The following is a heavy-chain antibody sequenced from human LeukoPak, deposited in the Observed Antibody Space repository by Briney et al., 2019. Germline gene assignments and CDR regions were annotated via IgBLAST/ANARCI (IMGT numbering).Heavy chain of an antibody. CDR1: GFTFNNYA. Sequence: GGSLRLSYAASGFTFNNYAMSWVRQPPGKGLEWVSAISGSGDNTYYADSVKGRFTISRDTSKNTLYLQMNSLKADDTAVYYCAKGWIFGVLVDVWGKGSTVTVSS. J-gene: IGHJ6*04. CDR3: AKGWIFGVLVDV. D-gene: IGHD3-3*01. V-gene: IGHV3-23*01. CDR2: ISGSGDNT.